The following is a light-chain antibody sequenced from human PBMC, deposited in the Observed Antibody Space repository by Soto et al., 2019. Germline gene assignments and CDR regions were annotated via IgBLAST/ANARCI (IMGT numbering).Light chain of an antibody. J-gene: IGLJ1*01. V-gene: IGLV1-51*01. Sequence: QSVLTQPPSVSAAPGQTVTLSCSGSISNIDINYVSWYQQLPGTAPKLLIFDNNKRPSGIPDRFSGSTSGTSATLGISGLQTGDEADYYCGTWDSRLSTYVFGTGTKLTVL. CDR2: DNN. CDR3: GTWDSRLSTYV. CDR1: ISNIDINY.